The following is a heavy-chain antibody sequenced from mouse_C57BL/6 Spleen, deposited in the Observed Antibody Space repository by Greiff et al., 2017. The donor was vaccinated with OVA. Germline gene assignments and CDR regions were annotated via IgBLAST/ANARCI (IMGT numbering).Heavy chain of an antibody. J-gene: IGHJ4*01. CDR2: INPNNGGT. Sequence: VQLKESGPELVKPGASVKIPCKASGYTFTDYNMDWVKQSHGKSLEWIGDINPNNGGTIYNQKFKGKATLTVDKSSSTAYMELRSLTSEDTAVYYCARRYYGYDSYYYAMDYWGQGTSVTVSS. D-gene: IGHD2-2*01. CDR1: GYTFTDYN. V-gene: IGHV1-18*01. CDR3: ARRYYGYDSYYYAMDY.